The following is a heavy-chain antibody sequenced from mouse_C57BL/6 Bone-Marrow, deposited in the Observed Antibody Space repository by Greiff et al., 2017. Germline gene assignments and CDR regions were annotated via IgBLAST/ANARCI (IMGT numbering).Heavy chain of an antibody. J-gene: IGHJ3*01. CDR3: ASYYGSSYPAWFAY. Sequence: QVQLKESGAELARPGASVKLSCKASGYTFTSYGISWVKQRTGQGLEWIGEIYPRSGNTYYNEKFKGKATLTADKSSSTAYMELRRLTSDDSAVYFCASYYGSSYPAWFAYWGQGTLVTVSA. CDR1: GYTFTSYG. CDR2: IYPRSGNT. D-gene: IGHD1-1*01. V-gene: IGHV1-81*01.